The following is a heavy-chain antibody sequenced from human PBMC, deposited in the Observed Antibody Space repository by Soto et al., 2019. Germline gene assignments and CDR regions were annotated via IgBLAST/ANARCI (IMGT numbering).Heavy chain of an antibody. V-gene: IGHV3-23*01. J-gene: IGHJ5*02. CDR2: IRGSGGGT. Sequence: EVQLLESGGGLVQPGGSLRLSCSASGFKFSTYAMSWVRQAPGEGLEWVSTIRGSGGGTSYADSVKGRFTISRDNAKNTLWLRMSSLGVEDTALYYCAKDYVVMFGGPIGSWGQGTLVSVSS. D-gene: IGHD3-16*01. CDR3: AKDYVVMFGGPIGS. CDR1: GFKFSTYA.